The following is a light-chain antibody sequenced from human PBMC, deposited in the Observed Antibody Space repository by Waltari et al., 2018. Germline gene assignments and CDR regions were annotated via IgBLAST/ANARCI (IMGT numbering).Light chain of an antibody. Sequence: DVVMTQSPFSLPVTVGQPASISCRSSQSLVHGDGNTYLNWFQQRPCRSPRRLIYNLSNRDSGVPDRFSGSGSGTDFTLKISRVEAEDVGVYYCMQGTHWSYAFGQGTKLEIK. CDR2: NLS. J-gene: IGKJ2*01. CDR1: QSLVHGDGNTY. V-gene: IGKV2-30*02. CDR3: MQGTHWSYA.